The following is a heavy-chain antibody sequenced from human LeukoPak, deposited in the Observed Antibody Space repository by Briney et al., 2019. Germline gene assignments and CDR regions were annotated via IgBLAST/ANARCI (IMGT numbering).Heavy chain of an antibody. V-gene: IGHV1-18*01. CDR2: ISAYNGNT. Sequence: GASVKVSCKASGYTFTSYGISWVRQAPGQGLEWMGWISAYNGNTNYAQKLQGRVTITADESTSTAYMELSSLRSEDTAVYYCAREGTMVRGVIVGSPHVVEHYYYYMDVWGKGTTVTISS. CDR3: AREGTMVRGVIVGSPHVVEHYYYYMDV. J-gene: IGHJ6*03. CDR1: GYTFTSYG. D-gene: IGHD3-10*01.